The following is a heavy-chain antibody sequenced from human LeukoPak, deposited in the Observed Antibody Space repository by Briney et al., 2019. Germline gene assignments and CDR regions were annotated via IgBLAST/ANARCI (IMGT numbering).Heavy chain of an antibody. V-gene: IGHV3-30*02. J-gene: IGHJ4*02. CDR3: ASSGYTINGYDY. CDR2: IRYDGSNK. D-gene: IGHD3-22*01. CDR1: GFTFSSYG. Sequence: GGSLRLSCAASGFTFSSYGMHWVRQAPGKGLEWVAFIRYDGSNKYYADSVKGRFTISRDNSKNTLYLQMNSLRAEDTAVYYCASSGYTINGYDYWGQGTLVTVSS.